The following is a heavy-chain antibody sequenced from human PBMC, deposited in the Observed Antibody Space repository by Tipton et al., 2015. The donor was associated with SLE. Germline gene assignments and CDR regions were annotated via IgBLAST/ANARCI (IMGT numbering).Heavy chain of an antibody. Sequence: TLSLTCTVSGGSISSHYWSWIRQPPGKGLEWIGYIYYSGSTNYNPSLRSRVTISVDTSKNQFSLKLSSVTAADTAIYYCARDTTFSSSWRGGFDPWGQGTLVTVSS. CDR2: IYYSGST. V-gene: IGHV4-59*11. CDR1: GGSISSHY. J-gene: IGHJ5*02. CDR3: ARDTTFSSSWRGGFDP. D-gene: IGHD6-13*01.